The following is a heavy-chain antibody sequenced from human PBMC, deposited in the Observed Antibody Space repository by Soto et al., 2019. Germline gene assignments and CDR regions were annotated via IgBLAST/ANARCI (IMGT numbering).Heavy chain of an antibody. V-gene: IGHV3-23*01. J-gene: IGHJ4*02. D-gene: IGHD3-3*01. CDR2: ISGSGGST. CDR3: AKTNAEYYDFWSGYYIFDY. CDR1: GFTFSSYA. Sequence: GGSLRLSCAASGFTFSSYAMSWVRQAPGKGLEWVSAISGSGGSTYYADSVKGRFTISRDNSKNTLYLQMNSLRAEDTAVYYCAKTNAEYYDFWSGYYIFDYWGQGTLVTVSS.